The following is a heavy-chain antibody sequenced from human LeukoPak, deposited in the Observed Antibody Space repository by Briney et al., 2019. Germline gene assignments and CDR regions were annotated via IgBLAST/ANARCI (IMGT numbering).Heavy chain of an antibody. CDR2: ISSSRIYT. V-gene: IGHV3-11*05. CDR1: GFIFSDYY. CDR3: ARGSPPDY. J-gene: IGHJ4*02. D-gene: IGHD2-15*01. Sequence: GGSLRLSCAASGFIFSDYYMSWIRQAPGKGLEWLSYISSSRIYTSYADSVKGRFTISRDNAKNSVYLQLNSLRAEDTAVYYCARGSPPDYWGQGTLVTVSS.